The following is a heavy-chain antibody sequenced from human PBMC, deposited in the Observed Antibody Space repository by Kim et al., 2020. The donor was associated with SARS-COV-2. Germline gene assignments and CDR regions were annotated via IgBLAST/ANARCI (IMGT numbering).Heavy chain of an antibody. V-gene: IGHV4-38-2*01. CDR2: IFHSGST. CDR1: GYSISSGYY. Sequence: SETLSLTCAVSGYSISSGYYWGWIRQPPGKGLEWIGSIFHSGSTYYNPSLKSRVTMSVDTSKNQFSLRLASVTAADTAVYYCARTFSGYSSGWFFDYWGQGTLVTVSS. D-gene: IGHD6-19*01. CDR3: ARTFSGYSSGWFFDY. J-gene: IGHJ4*02.